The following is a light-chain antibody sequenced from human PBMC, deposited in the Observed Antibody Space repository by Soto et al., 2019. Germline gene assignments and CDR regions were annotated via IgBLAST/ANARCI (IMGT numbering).Light chain of an antibody. V-gene: IGLV2-14*01. CDR1: SSDVGAYNY. J-gene: IGLJ1*01. Sequence: QSALTQPASVSGSPGQSITISCTGTSSDVGAYNYVSWYQQHPGKAPKLMIYEVSHRPSGVSNRFSGSKSGNTASLTISGLQAEDEADYYCSSYTSSSTLVFATGTRSPS. CDR2: EVS. CDR3: SSYTSSSTLV.